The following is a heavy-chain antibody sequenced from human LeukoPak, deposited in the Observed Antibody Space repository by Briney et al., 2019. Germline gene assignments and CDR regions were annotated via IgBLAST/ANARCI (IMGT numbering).Heavy chain of an antibody. D-gene: IGHD1-26*01. CDR1: GGSISRSNW. Sequence: PSETLSLTCAVSGGSISRSNWWSWVRQPPGKGLEWIGEIYHSGSTNYNPSLKSRVTISVDKSKNQFSLKLSSVTAADTAVYYCARAMGIVGATKASAFDIWGQGTMVTVSS. CDR3: ARAMGIVGATKASAFDI. J-gene: IGHJ3*02. V-gene: IGHV4-4*02. CDR2: IYHSGST.